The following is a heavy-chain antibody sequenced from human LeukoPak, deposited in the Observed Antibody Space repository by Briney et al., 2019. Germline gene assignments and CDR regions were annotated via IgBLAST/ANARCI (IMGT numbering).Heavy chain of an antibody. CDR3: AELGITMIGGV. D-gene: IGHD3-10*02. V-gene: IGHV3-23*01. CDR2: ISGSGGRT. CDR1: GFTFSSYG. Sequence: GGSLRLSCAASGFTFSSYGMSWVRQAPGKGLEWVSAISGSGGRTYYADSVKGRFTISRDNAKNSLHLQMNSLRAEDTAVYYCAELGITMIGGVWGKGTTVTISS. J-gene: IGHJ6*04.